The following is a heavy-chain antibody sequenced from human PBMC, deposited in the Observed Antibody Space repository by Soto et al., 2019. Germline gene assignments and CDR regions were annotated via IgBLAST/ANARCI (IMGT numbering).Heavy chain of an antibody. J-gene: IGHJ4*02. V-gene: IGHV3-30*18. CDR1: GFTFSSYG. D-gene: IGHD3-22*01. CDR2: ISYDGSNK. CDR3: AKEYYYDSSGYPYFDY. Sequence: PGGSLRLSCAASGFTFSSYGMHWVRQAPGKGLEWVAVISYDGSNKYCADSVKGRFTISRDNSKNTLYLQMNSLRAEDTAVYYCAKEYYYDSSGYPYFDYWGQGTLVTVSS.